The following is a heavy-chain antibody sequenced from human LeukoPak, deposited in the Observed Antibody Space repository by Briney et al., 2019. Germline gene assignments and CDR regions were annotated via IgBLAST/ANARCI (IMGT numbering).Heavy chain of an antibody. D-gene: IGHD6-13*01. CDR3: ARRSGIAAAGDY. CDR1: GFTFSSYG. Sequence: PGGSLRLSCAASGFTFSSYGMHWIRQAPGKGLEWVAFIRYDGSNKYYADSVKGRFTISRDNSKNTLYLQMNSLRAEDTAVYYCARRSGIAAAGDYWGQGTLVTVSS. CDR2: IRYDGSNK. J-gene: IGHJ4*02. V-gene: IGHV3-30*02.